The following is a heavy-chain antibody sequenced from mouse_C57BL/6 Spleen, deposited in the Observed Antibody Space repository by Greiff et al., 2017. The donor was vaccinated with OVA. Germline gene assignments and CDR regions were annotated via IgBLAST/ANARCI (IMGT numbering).Heavy chain of an antibody. CDR1: GFTFSSYT. V-gene: IGHV5-9*01. D-gene: IGHD1-1*01. Sequence: EVQLQESGGGLVKPGGSLKLSCAASGFTFSSYTMSWVRQTPEKRLEWVATISGGGGNTYYPDSVKGRFTISRDNAKNTLYLQMSSLRSEDTALYYCARQGYGSLFFDYWGQGTTLTVSS. CDR2: ISGGGGNT. CDR3: ARQGYGSLFFDY. J-gene: IGHJ2*01.